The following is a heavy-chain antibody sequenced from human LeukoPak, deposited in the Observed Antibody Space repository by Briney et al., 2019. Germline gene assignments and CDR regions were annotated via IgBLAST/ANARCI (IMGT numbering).Heavy chain of an antibody. V-gene: IGHV1-8*01. CDR2: MNPNSGNT. CDR3: ARGLAVAGTGY. Sequence: ALVKVSCKASGYSFTSYDLSWVRQATGQGLEWMGWMNPNSGNTGYAQKFQGRVTMTRDTSISTAYMELTSLTSEDTAIYYCARGLAVAGTGYWGQGTLVTVSS. CDR1: GYSFTSYD. D-gene: IGHD6-19*01. J-gene: IGHJ4*02.